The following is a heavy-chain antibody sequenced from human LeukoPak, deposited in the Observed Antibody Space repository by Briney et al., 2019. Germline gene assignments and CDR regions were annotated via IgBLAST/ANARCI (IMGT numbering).Heavy chain of an antibody. J-gene: IGHJ4*02. CDR1: GGSFSGYY. D-gene: IGHD5-24*01. CDR3: ARGGATIQEGFDY. Sequence: PSETLSLTCAVYGGSFSGYYWSWIRQPPGKGLERLGEINHSGSTNYNPSLKRRVTISVDTSKNQFSLKLSSVTAADTAVYYCARGGATIQEGFDYWGQGTLVTVSS. V-gene: IGHV4-34*01. CDR2: INHSGST.